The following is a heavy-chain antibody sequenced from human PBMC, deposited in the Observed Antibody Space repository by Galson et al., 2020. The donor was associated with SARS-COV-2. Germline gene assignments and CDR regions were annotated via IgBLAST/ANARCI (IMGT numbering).Heavy chain of an antibody. Sequence: SETLSLTCTVSGGSISSGSYYWSWIRQPAGKGLEWIGRIYTSGSTNYNPPPTSRLTITVDTAKNQFSLKLRSVTAADPAVYYCARHPAHYGSGSYIYYYYGMDVWGQGTTVTVSS. CDR1: GGSISSGSYY. V-gene: IGHV4-61*02. J-gene: IGHJ6*02. D-gene: IGHD3-10*01. CDR3: ARHPAHYGSGSYIYYYYGMDV. CDR2: IYTSGST.